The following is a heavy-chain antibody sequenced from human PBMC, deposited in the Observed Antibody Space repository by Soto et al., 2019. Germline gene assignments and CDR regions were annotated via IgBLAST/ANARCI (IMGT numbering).Heavy chain of an antibody. CDR3: ARARGSTVTTSYFYY. Sequence: QTLSLTCAISGDSVSSNSAAWNWIRQSPSRGLEWLGRTYYRSKWYNDYAVSVKSRITINPDTSKNQFSLQLNSVTPEDTAVSYCARARGSTVTTSYFYYWGQGPLVNVYS. J-gene: IGHJ4*02. D-gene: IGHD4-17*01. CDR1: GDSVSSNSAA. CDR2: TYYRSKWYN. V-gene: IGHV6-1*01.